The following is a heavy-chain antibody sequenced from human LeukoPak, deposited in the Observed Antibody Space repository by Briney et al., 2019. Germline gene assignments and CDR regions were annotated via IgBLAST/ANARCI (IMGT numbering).Heavy chain of an antibody. J-gene: IGHJ6*04. CDR3: ARHVYGEGMVV. V-gene: IGHV4-59*08. CDR1: GGSLIGYY. D-gene: IGHD4-17*01. CDR2: IHSSEGT. Sequence: PSETLSLTCTVSGGSLIGYYWGWIRQPPGKGLECIGYIHSSEGTAHNASLKSRHTILLDTSKNQFSLTLSSVTAADTAVYYCARHVYGEGMVVWGKGTTVTVSS.